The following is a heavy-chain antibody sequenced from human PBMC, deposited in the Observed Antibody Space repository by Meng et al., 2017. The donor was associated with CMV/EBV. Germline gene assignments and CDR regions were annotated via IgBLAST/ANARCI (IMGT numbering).Heavy chain of an antibody. D-gene: IGHD6-13*01. V-gene: IGHV4-34*01. CDR3: ASPGYGYSSSWHTDY. J-gene: IGHJ4*02. CDR2: INHSGST. Sequence: SETLSLTCAVYGGSFSGYYWSWIRQPPGKGLEWIGEINHSGSTNYNPSLKSRVTISVDTSKNQFSLKLSSVTAADTAVYYCASPGYGYSSSWHTDYWGQGTLVTVSS. CDR1: GGSFSGYY.